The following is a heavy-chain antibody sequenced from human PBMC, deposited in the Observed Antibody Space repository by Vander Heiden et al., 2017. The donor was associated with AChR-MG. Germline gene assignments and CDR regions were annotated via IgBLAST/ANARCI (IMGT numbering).Heavy chain of an antibody. D-gene: IGHD6-19*01. CDR3: AKDSPRIITVAGRACDI. J-gene: IGHJ3*02. CDR2: ISFDGTNK. Sequence: QVQLVASGGGVVQPGRSLRLSCAASGFSFRHYGMHWVRPAPGKGLEWVAGISFDGTNKCYGDSVKGRLTISRDNSKNTLYLQMNSLRLDDTAVYYCAKDSPRIITVAGRACDIWGQGTMGTVSS. V-gene: IGHV3-30*18. CDR1: GFSFRHYG.